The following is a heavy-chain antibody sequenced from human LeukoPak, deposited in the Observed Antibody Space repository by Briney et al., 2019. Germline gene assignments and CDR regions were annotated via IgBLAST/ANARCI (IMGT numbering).Heavy chain of an antibody. CDR3: VRGSSDWKGMDI. CDR2: LSDTGDST. Sequence: GGSLRLSCAASGFTLSNHPMYWVRQAPGKGLEWVSSLSDTGDSTHYADSLKGRLTISRDNARNTVDLQMNSVRADDTAVYYCVRGSSDWKGMDIWGQGTLVTVSS. V-gene: IGHV3-23*01. CDR1: GFTLSNHP. D-gene: IGHD6-19*01. J-gene: IGHJ4*02.